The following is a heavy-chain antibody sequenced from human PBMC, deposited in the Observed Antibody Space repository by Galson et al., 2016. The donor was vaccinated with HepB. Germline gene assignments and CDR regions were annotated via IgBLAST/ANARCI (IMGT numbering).Heavy chain of an antibody. J-gene: IGHJ4*02. CDR2: INVGNGNT. CDR1: GYTLISYA. D-gene: IGHD2-2*01. V-gene: IGHV1-3*01. Sequence: SVKVSCKASGYTLISYATHWVRQAPGQRLEWMGWINVGNGNTKYSQKFQGRVTITRDTSASTAYMELSSLRSEDTAVYYCARGFPAATIDYWGQGTLVTVSS. CDR3: ARGFPAATIDY.